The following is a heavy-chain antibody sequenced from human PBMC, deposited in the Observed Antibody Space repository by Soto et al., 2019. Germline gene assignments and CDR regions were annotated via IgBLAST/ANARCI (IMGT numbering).Heavy chain of an antibody. D-gene: IGHD6-19*01. CDR1: GFTFSSYA. J-gene: IGHJ6*03. CDR2: ISGSGGST. Sequence: GGSLRLSCAASGFTFSSYAMSWVRQAPGKGLEWVSAISGSGGSTYYADSVKGRFTISRDNSKNTLYLQMNSLRAEDTAVYYCAKDFGSSRWYEVTHYYYYYMDVWGKGTTVTVSS. CDR3: AKDFGSSRWYEVTHYYYYYMDV. V-gene: IGHV3-23*01.